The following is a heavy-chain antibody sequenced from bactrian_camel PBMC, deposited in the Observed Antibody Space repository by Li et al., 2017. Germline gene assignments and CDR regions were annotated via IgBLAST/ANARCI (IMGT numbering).Heavy chain of an antibody. V-gene: IGHV3S53*01. CDR1: ASAYVAYVYA. Sequence: HVQLVESGGSSVPAGGSLKLTCVASASAYVAYVYAMAWFRQAPGKEREAVAHIDSDGTTCYADSAKGRFTISKDNAKSTLYLQMNSLEPEDTAVYYCAADFTMGWARPSSCFDYWGQGTQVTVS. J-gene: IGHJ4*01. CDR2: IDSDGTT. D-gene: IGHD5*01. CDR3: AADFTMGWARPSSCFDY.